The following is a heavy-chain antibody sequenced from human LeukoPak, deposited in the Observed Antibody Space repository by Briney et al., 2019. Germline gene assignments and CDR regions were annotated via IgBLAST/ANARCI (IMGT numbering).Heavy chain of an antibody. Sequence: PSETLSLTCTVSGGSISSYYWNWIRQPPGKGLEWIGYIYYSGSTNYNPSLKSRVTISVDTSKNQFSLKLSSVTAADTAVYYCAREPYSGANWFDPWGQGTLVTVSS. V-gene: IGHV4-59*01. CDR1: GGSISSYY. CDR2: IYYSGST. D-gene: IGHD1-26*01. CDR3: AREPYSGANWFDP. J-gene: IGHJ5*02.